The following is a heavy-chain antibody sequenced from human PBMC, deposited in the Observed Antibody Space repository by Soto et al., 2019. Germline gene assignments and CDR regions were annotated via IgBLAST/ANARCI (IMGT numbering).Heavy chain of an antibody. J-gene: IGHJ5*02. CDR3: ARSRAYGDYAKLET. CDR2: IHSTRSP. V-gene: IGHV4-4*07. Sequence: SETLSLTGTASGDSVSKYYWNWLRQPPGKGLEWIGRIHSTRSPNYNPSLKIRVTMAVDTSKNQFSLKLNLTSVTAADTAVYYCARSRAYGDYAKLETWGQGTLVSVSS. D-gene: IGHD4-17*01. CDR1: GDSVSKYY.